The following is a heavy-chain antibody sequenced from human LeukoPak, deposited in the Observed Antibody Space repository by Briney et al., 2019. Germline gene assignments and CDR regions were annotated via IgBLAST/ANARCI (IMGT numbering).Heavy chain of an antibody. D-gene: IGHD1-26*01. CDR2: ISVSGGST. V-gene: IGHV3-23*01. CDR1: GFTFSSYA. J-gene: IGHJ5*01. CDR3: AKEAISGSSDS. Sequence: GGSLRLSRAASGFTFSSYAMSWVRQAPGRGLEWASAISVSGGSTYYADSVKGRFTISRDNSKNTLYLQMNSLRAEDTAVYYCAKEAISGSSDSWGQGTLVTVSS.